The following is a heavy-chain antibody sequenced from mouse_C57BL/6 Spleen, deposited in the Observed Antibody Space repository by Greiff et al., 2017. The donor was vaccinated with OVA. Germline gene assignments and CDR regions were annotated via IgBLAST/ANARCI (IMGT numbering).Heavy chain of an antibody. CDR1: GYTFTDYN. CDR3: ARGTTTVNY. CDR2: INPNNGGT. Sequence: EVKLQESGPELVKPGASVKMSCKASGYTFTDYNMHWVKQSHGKSLEWIGYINPNNGGTSYNQKFKGKATLTVNKSSSTAYMELRSLTSEDSAVYYCARGTTTVNYWGQGTSVTVSS. V-gene: IGHV1-22*01. D-gene: IGHD1-1*01. J-gene: IGHJ4*01.